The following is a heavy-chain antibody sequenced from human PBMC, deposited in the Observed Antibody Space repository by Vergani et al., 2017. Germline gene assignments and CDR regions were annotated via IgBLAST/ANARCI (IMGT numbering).Heavy chain of an antibody. V-gene: IGHV3-30*18. D-gene: IGHD3-10*01. CDR1: GFTFSSYG. Sequence: QVQLVESGGGVVQPGRSLRLSCAASGFTFSSYGMHWVRQAPGKGLEWVAVISYDGSNKYYADSVKGRFTISRDNSKNTLYLQMNSLRAEDTAVYYCAKSQLWFGELLSSDYPIDYWGQGTLVTVSS. J-gene: IGHJ4*02. CDR3: AKSQLWFGELLSSDYPIDY. CDR2: ISYDGSNK.